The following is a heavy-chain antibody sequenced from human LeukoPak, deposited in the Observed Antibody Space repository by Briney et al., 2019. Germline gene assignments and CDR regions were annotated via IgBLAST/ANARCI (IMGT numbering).Heavy chain of an antibody. CDR2: IRSKANSYAT. CDR3: ARDLVSGWPDY. D-gene: IGHD6-19*01. J-gene: IGHJ4*02. Sequence: GGSLRLSCAASGFTFSGSAMHWVRQASGKGLEWVGRIRSKANSYATAYAASVKGRFTISRDDSKNTAYLQMNSLRAEDTAVYYCARDLVSGWPDYWGQGTLVTVSS. CDR1: GFTFSGSA. V-gene: IGHV3-73*01.